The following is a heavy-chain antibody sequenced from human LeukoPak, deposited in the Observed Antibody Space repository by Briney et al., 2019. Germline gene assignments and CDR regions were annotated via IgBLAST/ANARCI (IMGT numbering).Heavy chain of an antibody. CDR3: ARGGRGSAAVVAPRSFDI. CDR1: GFTVSSIH. Sequence: GGSLRLSCAASGFTVSSIHMVWVRQAPGKGLEWVSVTYTGGNSYYADSVKGRFIISRDISKNALYLQMNSLRAEDSALYYCARGGRGSAAVVAPRSFDIWGQGTMVTVSS. V-gene: IGHV3-53*01. CDR2: TYTGGNS. D-gene: IGHD3-22*01. J-gene: IGHJ3*02.